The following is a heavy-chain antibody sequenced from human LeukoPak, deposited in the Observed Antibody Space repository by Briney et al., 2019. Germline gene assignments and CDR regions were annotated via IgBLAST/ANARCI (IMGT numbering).Heavy chain of an antibody. J-gene: IGHJ3*02. CDR2: INHSGST. CDR3: ARDLFGDYGDYAAFDI. V-gene: IGHV4-34*01. Sequence: SETLSLTCAVYGGSFSGYYWSWIRQPPGKGLEWIGEINHSGSTNYNPSLKSRVTISVDTSKNQFSLKLSSVTAADTAVYYCARDLFGDYGDYAAFDIWGQGTMVTVSS. CDR1: GGSFSGYY. D-gene: IGHD4-17*01.